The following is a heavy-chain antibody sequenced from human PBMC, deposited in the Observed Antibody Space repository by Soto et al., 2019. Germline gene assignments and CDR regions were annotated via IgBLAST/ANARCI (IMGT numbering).Heavy chain of an antibody. Sequence: DVQLEESGGGLVQLGESLRLSCEVSGFTLSMYSMSWVRQAPGKGLEWVAKIPQEGSDGHYVDSVKGRFTISRDNAKNSVYLQMNSLRADDTAVYYCARDQLILPAHDFFYGSDVWGQGAKVTVSS. D-gene: IGHD2-21*02. CDR1: GFTLSMYS. CDR3: ARDQLILPAHDFFYGSDV. V-gene: IGHV3-7*03. J-gene: IGHJ6*02. CDR2: IPQEGSDG.